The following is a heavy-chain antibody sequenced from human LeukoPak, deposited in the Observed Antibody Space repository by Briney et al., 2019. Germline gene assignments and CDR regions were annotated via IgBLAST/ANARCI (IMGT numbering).Heavy chain of an antibody. CDR1: GFTFSTSG. J-gene: IGHJ4*02. V-gene: IGHV3-48*04. D-gene: IGHD4-17*01. Sequence: GGSLRLSCTGSGFTFSTSGMNWVRQAPGRGLDWISYISSSSDTIVYADSVKGRFTSSRDNAKNALYLQMNSLRVEDTAVYYCASPLGDSVFYWGQGTLVTVSS. CDR3: ASPLGDSVFY. CDR2: ISSSSDTI.